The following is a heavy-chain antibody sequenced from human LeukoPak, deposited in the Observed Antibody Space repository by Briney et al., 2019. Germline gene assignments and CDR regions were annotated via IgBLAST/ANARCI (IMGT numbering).Heavy chain of an antibody. CDR1: GFTVSSNY. CDR2: IYSGGST. V-gene: IGHV3-66*01. Sequence: GGSLRLSCAASGFTVSSNYMSWVRQAPGKGLEWVSVIYSGGSTYYADSVKGRFTISRDNSKNTLYLQMNSLRAEDTAVYYCARDLGRWLQLSYWGQGTLVTVSS. CDR3: ARDLGRWLQLSY. J-gene: IGHJ4*02. D-gene: IGHD5-24*01.